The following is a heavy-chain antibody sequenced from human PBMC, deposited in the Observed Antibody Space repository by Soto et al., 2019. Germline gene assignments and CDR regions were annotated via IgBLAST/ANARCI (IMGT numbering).Heavy chain of an antibody. D-gene: IGHD2-2*01. CDR1: GFTFNNYW. V-gene: IGHV3-74*01. CDR2: INGDGRTT. CDR3: ARGLYLKYGHDY. Sequence: EVQLVESGGGLVQTGGSLRLSCAASGFTFNNYWRHWVRQAPGKGLVWVSRINGDGRTTNYADSVKGRFTISRDNAQNTLYLQMNSLRAEDTAVYYCARGLYLKYGHDYWGQGTLVTVSS. J-gene: IGHJ4*02.